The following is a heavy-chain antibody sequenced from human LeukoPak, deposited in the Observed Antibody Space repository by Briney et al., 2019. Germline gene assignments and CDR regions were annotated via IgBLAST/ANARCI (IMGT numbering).Heavy chain of an antibody. D-gene: IGHD3-3*01. CDR2: ISGSGGST. V-gene: IGHV3-23*01. CDR3: ATIPESYDFWSGSGFDY. Sequence: GGSLRLSCAASGFTFSSYAMSWVRQAPGKGLEWVSAISGSGGSTYYADSVKGRFTISSDNSKNTLYLQMNSLRAEDTAVYYCATIPESYDFWSGSGFDYWGQGTLVTVSS. J-gene: IGHJ4*02. CDR1: GFTFSSYA.